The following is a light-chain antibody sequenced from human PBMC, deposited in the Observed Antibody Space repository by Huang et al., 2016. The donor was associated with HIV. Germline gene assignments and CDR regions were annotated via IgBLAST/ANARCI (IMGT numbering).Light chain of an antibody. Sequence: DIQMTQSPSSLSASVGDRVTITCRASQGISNYLAWYQQKPGKVPKLLIYDASTLQSGVPSRFRGSGSGTDFTLTISSLQPEDVATYFCQKCNSAPFTFGPGTKVDIK. CDR3: QKCNSAPFT. J-gene: IGKJ3*01. CDR1: QGISNY. V-gene: IGKV1-27*01. CDR2: DAS.